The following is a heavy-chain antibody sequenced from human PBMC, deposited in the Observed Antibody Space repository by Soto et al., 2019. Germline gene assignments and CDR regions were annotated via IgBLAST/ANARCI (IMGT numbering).Heavy chain of an antibody. Sequence: ASVKVSCKASGATFNSYTINWVRQATGQGLEWMGWMNPNSGNTGYAQKFQGRVTMTRNTSISTAYMELSSLRSEDTAVYYCARERTVAGNDYWGQGTLVTVSS. CDR2: MNPNSGNT. V-gene: IGHV1-8*02. CDR3: ARERTVAGNDY. J-gene: IGHJ4*02. CDR1: GATFNSYT. D-gene: IGHD6-19*01.